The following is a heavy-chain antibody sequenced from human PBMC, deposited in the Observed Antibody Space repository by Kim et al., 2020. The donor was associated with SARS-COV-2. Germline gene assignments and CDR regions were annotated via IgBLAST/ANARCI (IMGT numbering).Heavy chain of an antibody. Sequence: GGSLRLSCVASGFTFSSYTMHWVRRAPGKGLEWVALISYDGSSKYYADSVKGRFTISRDNSKNTLYLQMNSLRLEDTALYYCARAYDSGAFLTWVDPWG. V-gene: IGHV3-30*04. CDR1: GFTFSSYT. J-gene: IGHJ5*02. D-gene: IGHD3-10*01. CDR3: ARAYDSGAFLTWVDP. CDR2: ISYDGSSK.